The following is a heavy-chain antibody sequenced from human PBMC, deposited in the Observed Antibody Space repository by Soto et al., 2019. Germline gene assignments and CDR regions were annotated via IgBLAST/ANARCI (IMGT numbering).Heavy chain of an antibody. Sequence: GGSLRLSCAASGFTFSSYEMNWVRQAPGKGLEWVSYISSSGSTIYYADSVKGRFTISRDNAKNSLYLQMNSLRAEDTAVYYCATPIFGVVPTDYWGQGTLVTVSS. J-gene: IGHJ4*02. D-gene: IGHD3-3*01. CDR2: ISSSGSTI. V-gene: IGHV3-48*03. CDR1: GFTFSSYE. CDR3: ATPIFGVVPTDY.